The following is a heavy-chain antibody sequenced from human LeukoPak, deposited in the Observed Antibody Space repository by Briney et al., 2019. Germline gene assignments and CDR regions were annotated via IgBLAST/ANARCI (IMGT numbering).Heavy chain of an antibody. D-gene: IGHD3-10*01. CDR3: AKDLNYGSGVDY. CDR1: GFTFDDYA. J-gene: IGHJ4*02. CDR2: ISWDGGST. Sequence: GGSLRLSCAASGFTFDDYAMHWVRQAPGKGLEWVSLISWDGGSTYYADSVRGRFTISRDNSKNSLYLQMNSLSAEDTALYYCAKDLNYGSGVDYWGQGTLVTVSS. V-gene: IGHV3-43D*03.